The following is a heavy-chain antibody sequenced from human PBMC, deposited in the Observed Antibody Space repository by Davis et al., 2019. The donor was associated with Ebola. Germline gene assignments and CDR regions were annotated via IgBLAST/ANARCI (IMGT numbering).Heavy chain of an antibody. Sequence: GESLKISCAASGFTFSSYGMHWVRQAPGKGLEWVAVISYDGSNKYYADSVKGRFTISRDDSKSTLNLQMNSLRVDDTALYYCAGNYAKSAFDMWGPGTKVTVSS. CDR1: GFTFSSYG. J-gene: IGHJ3*02. V-gene: IGHV3-30*03. CDR2: ISYDGSNK. CDR3: AGNYAKSAFDM. D-gene: IGHD1-7*01.